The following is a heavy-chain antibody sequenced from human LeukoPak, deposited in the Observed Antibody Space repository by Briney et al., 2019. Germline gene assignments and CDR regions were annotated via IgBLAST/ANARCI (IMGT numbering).Heavy chain of an antibody. Sequence: KPSETLSLTCAVYGGSFSGYYWSWIRQPPGKGLEWIGEINHSGSTNYNPSLKSRVTISVDTSKNQFSLKLSSVTAADTAVYYCARERIQLWLDYWGQGTLVTVSS. D-gene: IGHD5-18*01. J-gene: IGHJ4*02. CDR2: INHSGST. CDR1: GGSFSGYY. CDR3: ARERIQLWLDY. V-gene: IGHV4-34*01.